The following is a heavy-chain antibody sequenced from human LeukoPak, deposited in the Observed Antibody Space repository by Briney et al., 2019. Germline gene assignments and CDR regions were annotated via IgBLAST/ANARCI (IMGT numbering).Heavy chain of an antibody. D-gene: IGHD2-15*01. Sequence: PSETLSLTCAVYGGSLSGHYWSWIRHPPGKGLEWIGETNHSGSTTYNPSLKSRVTISVDTSKDQFSLKLTSVTAADTAVYYCARNEDCSGGSCYNWFDPWGQGTLVTVSS. CDR2: TNHSGST. CDR1: GGSLSGHY. V-gene: IGHV4-34*01. J-gene: IGHJ5*02. CDR3: ARNEDCSGGSCYNWFDP.